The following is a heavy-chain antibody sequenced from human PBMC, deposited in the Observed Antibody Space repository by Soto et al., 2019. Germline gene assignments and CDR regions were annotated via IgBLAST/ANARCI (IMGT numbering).Heavy chain of an antibody. J-gene: IGHJ6*02. CDR2: IYYSGST. V-gene: IGHV4-31*03. Sequence: QVQLQESGPGLVKPSQTLSLTCTVSGGSISSGGYYWSWIRQHPGKGLEWIGYIYYSGSTYYNPYLKSSVNRSVDTSKNQSSLELSSVPAADTAVYYCARDQRVYYYYGMDVWGQGTTVTVTS. CDR1: GGSISSGGYY. CDR3: ARDQRVYYYYGMDV.